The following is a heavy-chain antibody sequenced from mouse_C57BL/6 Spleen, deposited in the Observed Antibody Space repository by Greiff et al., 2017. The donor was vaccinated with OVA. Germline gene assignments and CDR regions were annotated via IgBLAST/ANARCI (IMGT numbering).Heavy chain of an antibody. Sequence: QVQLQQSGPELVKPGASVKISCKASGYAFSSSWMNWVKQRPGKGLEWIGRIYPGDGDTNYNGKFKGKATLTADKSSSPAYMHLSSLTSEDSAVYFCARLAARNYFDYWGQGTTLTVSS. J-gene: IGHJ2*01. CDR3: ARLAARNYFDY. CDR1: GYAFSSSW. D-gene: IGHD6-1*01. CDR2: IYPGDGDT. V-gene: IGHV1-82*01.